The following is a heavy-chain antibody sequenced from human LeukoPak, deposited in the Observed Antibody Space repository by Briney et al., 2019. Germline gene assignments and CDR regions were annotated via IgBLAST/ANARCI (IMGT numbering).Heavy chain of an antibody. Sequence: GASVKVSCKASGYTFTNYAISWVRQAPGQGLEWMGWISVFNSKTNYSQQFQGRVTMTTDTSTSTAYMELTSLRSDDTAVYYCARGWGSSWYANWFDPWGQGTLVTVSS. J-gene: IGHJ5*02. CDR3: ARGWGSSWYANWFDP. D-gene: IGHD6-13*01. V-gene: IGHV1-18*01. CDR2: ISVFNSKT. CDR1: GYTFTNYA.